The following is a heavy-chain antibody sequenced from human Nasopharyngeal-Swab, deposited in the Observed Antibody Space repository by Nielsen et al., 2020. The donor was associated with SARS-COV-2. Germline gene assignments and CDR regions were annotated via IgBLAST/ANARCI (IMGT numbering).Heavy chain of an antibody. V-gene: IGHV1-8*01. Sequence: SVQVSCKGSGYTCTSCDINWVRQATGQGLEWMGWMNPNSGNTGCAQKVQGRVTMTRNTSISTAYMELSSLRSEDTAVYYCAAQPLVVAATGGFDPWGQGTLVTVSS. CDR1: GYTCTSCD. D-gene: IGHD2-15*01. CDR2: MNPNSGNT. CDR3: AAQPLVVAATGGFDP. J-gene: IGHJ5*02.